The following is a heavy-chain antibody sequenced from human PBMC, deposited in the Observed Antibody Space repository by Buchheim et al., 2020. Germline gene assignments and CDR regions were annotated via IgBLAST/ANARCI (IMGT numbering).Heavy chain of an antibody. CDR1: GFTFSSYG. Sequence: QVQLVESGGGVVQPGRSLRLSCAASGFTFSSYGMHWVRQAPGKGLEWVAVISYDGSNKYYADSVKGRFTISRDNSKNTLYLQMNSLRAEDTAVYYCANDDYGDYDGGWFDPWGQGTL. CDR3: ANDDYGDYDGGWFDP. D-gene: IGHD4-17*01. J-gene: IGHJ5*02. V-gene: IGHV3-30*18. CDR2: ISYDGSNK.